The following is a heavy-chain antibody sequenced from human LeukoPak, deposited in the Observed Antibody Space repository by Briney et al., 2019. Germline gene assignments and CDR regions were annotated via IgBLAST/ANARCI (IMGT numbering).Heavy chain of an antibody. CDR3: ARHLITMVRGVIYAFDI. D-gene: IGHD3-10*01. CDR1: GGSISSYY. V-gene: IGHV4-59*08. J-gene: IGHJ3*02. CDR2: IYYSGST. Sequence: SETLSLTCTVSGGSISSYYWSWIRQPPGKVLEWIGYIYYSGSTNYNPSLKSRLTISVDTSKNQFSLKLSSVTAADTAVYYCARHLITMVRGVIYAFDIWGQGTMVTVSS.